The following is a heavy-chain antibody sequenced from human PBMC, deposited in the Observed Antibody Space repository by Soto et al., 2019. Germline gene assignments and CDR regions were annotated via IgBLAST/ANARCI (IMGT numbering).Heavy chain of an antibody. D-gene: IGHD3-10*01. V-gene: IGHV3-23*01. Sequence: GGSLRLSFAASGFTFSSYAVSWFRQPPGKGLEWVSAISGSGGSTYYADSVKGRFTISRDNSKNTLYLQMNSLRAEDTAVYYCAKDVVRGVIDAFDIWGQGTMVTVSS. CDR3: AKDVVRGVIDAFDI. CDR2: ISGSGGST. J-gene: IGHJ3*02. CDR1: GFTFSSYA.